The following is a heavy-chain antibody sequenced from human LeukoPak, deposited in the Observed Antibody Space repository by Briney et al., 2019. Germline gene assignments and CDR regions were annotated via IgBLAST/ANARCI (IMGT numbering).Heavy chain of an antibody. CDR3: ARANHYGSGTYSNYCFDY. Sequence: GASVKVSCKSSGYTFTGFYIHWVRQAPGQGLDWMGWINPITGGTNFPRKFQGRVTMTRDTSISTAYMELSGLRPDDTAVYYCARANHYGSGTYSNYCFDYWGQGTLVTVSS. J-gene: IGHJ4*02. CDR2: INPITGGT. D-gene: IGHD3-10*01. V-gene: IGHV1-2*02. CDR1: GYTFTGFY.